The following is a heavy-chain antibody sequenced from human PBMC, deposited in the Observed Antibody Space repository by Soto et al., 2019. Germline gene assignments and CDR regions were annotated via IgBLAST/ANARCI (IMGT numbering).Heavy chain of an antibody. CDR3: ARALGYDSSGNFDY. Sequence: QVPLQQSGPGLVKPSQTLSLTCAISGDSVSSNSAAWNWIRQSPSRGLEWLGRTYYRSKWYNDYAVSVKSRITINPATSNNQFSLQLTSVTPEDTAVYYCARALGYDSSGNFDYWGQGTLVTVSS. CDR2: TYYRSKWYN. V-gene: IGHV6-1*01. J-gene: IGHJ4*02. D-gene: IGHD3-22*01. CDR1: GDSVSSNSAA.